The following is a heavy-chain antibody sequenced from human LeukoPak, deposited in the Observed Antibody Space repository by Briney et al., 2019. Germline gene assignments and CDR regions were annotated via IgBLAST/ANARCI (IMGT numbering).Heavy chain of an antibody. Sequence: TGGSRRLSCAASGFTFSSYAMTRVRQAPGKGLEWVSSITGGGDTTYYADSVRGRFTISRDNSKNTLSVQMNSLRAEDTAVYYCAKQRSEVVVAATNYWGQGTLVTVSS. J-gene: IGHJ4*02. V-gene: IGHV3-23*01. D-gene: IGHD2-15*01. CDR2: ITGGGDTT. CDR3: AKQRSEVVVAATNY. CDR1: GFTFSSYA.